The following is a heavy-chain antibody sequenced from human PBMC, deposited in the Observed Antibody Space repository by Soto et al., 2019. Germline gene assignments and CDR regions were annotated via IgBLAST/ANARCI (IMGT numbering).Heavy chain of an antibody. CDR3: ARSLGYCSSTSCYIVFQGYYCMDV. V-gene: IGHV5-10-1*01. D-gene: IGHD2-2*02. J-gene: IGHJ6*02. Sequence: GESLKISCKGSGYSFTSYWISWVRQMPGKGLEWMGRIDPSDSYTNYSPSFQGHVTISADKSISTAYLQWSSLKASDTAMYYCARSLGYCSSTSCYIVFQGYYCMDVWGQGTTVTV. CDR2: IDPSDSYT. CDR1: GYSFTSYW.